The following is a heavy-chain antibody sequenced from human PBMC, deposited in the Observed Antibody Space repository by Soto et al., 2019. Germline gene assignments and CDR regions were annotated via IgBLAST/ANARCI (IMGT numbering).Heavy chain of an antibody. CDR3: AKDNGPEYYYYYYGMDV. CDR1: GFTFSGYG. CDR2: ISYDGSNK. V-gene: IGHV3-30*18. Sequence: QVQLVESGGGVVQPGRSLRLSCAASGFTFSGYGMHWVRQAPGKGLEWVAVISYDGSNKYYADSVKGRFTISRDNSKNTLYLQMNSLRAEDTAVYYCAKDNGPEYYYYYYGMDVWGQGTTVTVSS. J-gene: IGHJ6*02.